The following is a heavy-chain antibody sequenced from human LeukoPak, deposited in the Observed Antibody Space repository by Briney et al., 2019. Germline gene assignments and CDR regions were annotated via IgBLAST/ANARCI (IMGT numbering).Heavy chain of an antibody. CDR3: ARLMGGTPGDH. Sequence: SETLSLTCTVSGGSTSISSYHWGWTRQPPGKGLEWVGSVYYNGTTYFNPSLKSRVTIPVDTSKNHFSLKLTSVTAADTAVYYCARLMGGTPGDHWGQGTLVTVSS. CDR1: GGSTSISSYH. J-gene: IGHJ4*02. D-gene: IGHD1-26*01. V-gene: IGHV4-39*02. CDR2: VYYNGTT.